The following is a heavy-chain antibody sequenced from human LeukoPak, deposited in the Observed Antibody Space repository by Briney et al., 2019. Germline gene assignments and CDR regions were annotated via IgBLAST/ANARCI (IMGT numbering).Heavy chain of an antibody. CDR1: GFTFSSYW. V-gene: IGHV3-74*01. J-gene: IGHJ6*02. CDR3: ARGMSGYYGMDV. CDR2: IKSDASN. Sequence: PGGSLRLSCAASGFTFSSYWMHWVRQAPGKGLVWVSRIKSDASNYYADSVKGRFAIFRDNAKNTLYLQMNSLRAEDTAVYCCARGMSGYYGMDVWAKGPRSPSP.